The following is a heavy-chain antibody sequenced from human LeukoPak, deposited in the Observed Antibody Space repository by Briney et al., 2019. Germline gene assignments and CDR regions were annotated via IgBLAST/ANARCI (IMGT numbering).Heavy chain of an antibody. CDR3: ARLLNGYCSSTSCTWFDP. V-gene: IGHV4-39*01. D-gene: IGHD2-2*03. CDR1: GGSISSSSYY. J-gene: IGHJ5*02. CDR2: IYYSGST. Sequence: ASETLSPTCTVSGGSISSSSYYWGWIRQPPGKGLEWIVSIYYSGSTYYNPSLKSRVTISVDTSKNQFSLKLSSVTAADTAVYYCARLLNGYCSSTSCTWFDPWGQGTLVTVSS.